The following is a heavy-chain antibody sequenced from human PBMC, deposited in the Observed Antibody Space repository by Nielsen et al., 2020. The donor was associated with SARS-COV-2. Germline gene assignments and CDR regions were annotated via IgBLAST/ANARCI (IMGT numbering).Heavy chain of an antibody. CDR1: GFTFSSYW. J-gene: IGHJ3*02. V-gene: IGHV3-74*01. CDR3: ARGSGATAKHKDAFDI. Sequence: GGSLRLSCAASGFTFSSYWMHWVRQAPGKGLVWVSRINSDGSSTSYADSVKGRFTISRDNSKNTLYLQMNSLRAEDTAVYYCARGSGATAKHKDAFDIWGQGTMVTVSS. D-gene: IGHD6-25*01. CDR2: INSDGSST.